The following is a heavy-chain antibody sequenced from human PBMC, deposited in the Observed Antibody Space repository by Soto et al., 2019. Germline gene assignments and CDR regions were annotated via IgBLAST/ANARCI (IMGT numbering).Heavy chain of an antibody. CDR2: ISAYNGNT. CDR3: ARDSGSYAAAFDAFDI. J-gene: IGHJ3*02. Sequence: GASVKVSCKASGYTFTSYGISWVRQAPGQGLEWMGWISAYNGNTKYAQKFQGRVTITRDTSASTAYMELSSLRSEDTAVYYCARDSGSYAAAFDAFDIWGQGTMVTVSS. D-gene: IGHD1-26*01. CDR1: GYTFTSYG. V-gene: IGHV1-18*04.